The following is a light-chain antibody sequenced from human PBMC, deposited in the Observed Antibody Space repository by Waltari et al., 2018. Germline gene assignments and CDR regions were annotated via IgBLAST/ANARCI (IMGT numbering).Light chain of an antibody. J-gene: IGKJ2*01. CDR1: QSISSY. Sequence: EIQMTQSPSSLSASVGDRVTITCRASQSISSYLNWYQQKPGKAPKLLIYAASSLQRGVPSRFSGSGSGTDFTLTISSLQPEDFATYYCQQSYSTPHTFGQVTKLEIK. CDR2: AAS. V-gene: IGKV1-39*01. CDR3: QQSYSTPHT.